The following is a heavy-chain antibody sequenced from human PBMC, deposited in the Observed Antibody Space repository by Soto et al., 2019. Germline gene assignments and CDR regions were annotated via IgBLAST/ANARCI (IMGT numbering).Heavy chain of an antibody. J-gene: IGHJ4*02. D-gene: IGHD1-20*01. CDR1: GVSVTSYY. CDR3: AREQYNWKL. CDR2: VYHTGNT. Sequence: QVQLQESGPGLVKPSETLSLTCSVSGVSVTSYYWTWIRHSPGKGLEWIGYVYHTGNTYYNPSLKSRVTISLYTSKNQVSLRLRSVTAADTAVYYCAREQYNWKLWGQGTLVTVSS. V-gene: IGHV4-59*02.